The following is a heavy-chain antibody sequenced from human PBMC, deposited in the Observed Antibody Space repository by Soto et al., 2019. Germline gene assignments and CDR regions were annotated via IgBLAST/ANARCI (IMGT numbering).Heavy chain of an antibody. V-gene: IGHV3-15*07. CDR2: IKSKTDGGTT. Sequence: WGSLRLSCAASGFTFSNAWINWVRQAPGKGLEWVGRIKSKTDGGTTDFAAPVKGRFAISRDNAKNSLYLQMNSLRAEDTAVYYCARDFLAYNWFDPWGQGTLVTVSS. CDR1: GFTFSNAW. J-gene: IGHJ5*02. CDR3: ARDFLAYNWFDP.